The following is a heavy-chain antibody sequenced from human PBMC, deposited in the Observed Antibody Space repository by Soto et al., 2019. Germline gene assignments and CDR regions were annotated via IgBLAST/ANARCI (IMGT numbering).Heavy chain of an antibody. J-gene: IGHJ5*02. Sequence: QVQLVQSGAEVKKPGSSVKVSCKASGGTFSSYAISWVRQAPGQGLEWMGGIIPIFGTANYAQKFQGRVTITADESTSXAYMELSSLRAEDTAVYYCARPSSSWYGGNYWFDPWGQGTLVIVSS. CDR3: ARPSSSWYGGNYWFDP. CDR2: IIPIFGTA. V-gene: IGHV1-69*12. CDR1: GGTFSSYA. D-gene: IGHD6-13*01.